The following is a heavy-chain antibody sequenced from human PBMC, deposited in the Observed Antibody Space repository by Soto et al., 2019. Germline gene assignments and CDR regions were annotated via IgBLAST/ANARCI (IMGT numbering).Heavy chain of an antibody. D-gene: IGHD3-9*01. CDR3: ARLKGFYDILTGYDQFDY. CDR2: IYYSGST. V-gene: IGHV4-39*01. CDR1: GGSISSSSYY. Sequence: SETLSLTCTVSGGSISSSSYYWGWIRQPPGKGLEWIGSIYYSGSTYYNPSLKSRVTISVDTSKNQFSLKLSSVTAADTAVYYCARLKGFYDILTGYDQFDYWGQGTLVTVS. J-gene: IGHJ4*02.